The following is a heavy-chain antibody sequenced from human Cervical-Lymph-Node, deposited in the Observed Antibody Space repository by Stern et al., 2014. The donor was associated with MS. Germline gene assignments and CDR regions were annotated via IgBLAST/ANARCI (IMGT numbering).Heavy chain of an antibody. Sequence: EDQLVESGGGVIQPGGSLRLSCTASGFTVSRAYMTWVRQAPGKGLEWVSLITNVGSTFYTDSVKGRFTISRDDSKNTVYLHMTSLRAEDTAMYYCARDTSSPERSDWWGQGTLVTVSS. J-gene: IGHJ4*02. CDR2: ITNVGST. CDR1: GFTVSRAY. D-gene: IGHD1-1*01. V-gene: IGHV3-53*01. CDR3: ARDTSSPERSDW.